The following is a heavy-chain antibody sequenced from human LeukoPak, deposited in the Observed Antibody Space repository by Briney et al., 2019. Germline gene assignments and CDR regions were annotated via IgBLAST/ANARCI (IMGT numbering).Heavy chain of an antibody. V-gene: IGHV3-33*01. J-gene: IGHJ4*02. CDR3: ARDAGGAFGNYVNYFDY. CDR2: IWHDGTNI. CDR1: GLILSSYG. D-gene: IGHD4-11*01. Sequence: GGSLRLSCAASGLILSSYGIHWVRQAPGKGLEWVAVIWHDGTNIYYGDSVKGGFSISRDNSKNTVYLQMDSLRAEDTAVYYCARDAGGAFGNYVNYFDYWGQGPLVTVSS.